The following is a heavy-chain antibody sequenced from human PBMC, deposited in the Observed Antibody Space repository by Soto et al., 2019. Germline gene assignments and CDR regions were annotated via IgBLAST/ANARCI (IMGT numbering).Heavy chain of an antibody. CDR3: ARDKGYYDILTSRY. V-gene: IGHV4-38-2*02. CDR2: IYHSVST. CDR1: GYSISSGYY. J-gene: IGHJ4*02. D-gene: IGHD3-9*01. Sequence: PSETLSLTCAVSGYSISSGYYWGWIRQPPGKGLEWIGSIYHSVSTYYNPSLKSRVTISVDTSKNQFSLKLSSVTAADTAVYYCARDKGYYDILTSRYWGQGTLVTVSS.